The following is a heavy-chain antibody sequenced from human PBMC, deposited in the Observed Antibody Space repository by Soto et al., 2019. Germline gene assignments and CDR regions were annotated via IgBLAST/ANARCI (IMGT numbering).Heavy chain of an antibody. D-gene: IGHD3-3*01. CDR1: GFTFSSYG. CDR3: AKGSVLRFLDWLLDY. V-gene: IGHV3-30*18. J-gene: IGHJ4*02. CDR2: ISYDGSNK. Sequence: PGGSLRLSCAASGFTFSSYGMHWVRQAPGKGLEWVAVISYDGSNKYYADSVQGRFTISRDNSKNTLYLQMNSLSAEDTAVYYCAKGSVLRFLDWLLDYWGQGTMVAVCS.